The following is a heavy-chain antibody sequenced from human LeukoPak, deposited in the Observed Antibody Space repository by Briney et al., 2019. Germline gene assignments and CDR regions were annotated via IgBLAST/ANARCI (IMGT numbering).Heavy chain of an antibody. CDR3: AKAPVGHCSGAFCYHFDS. D-gene: IGHD2-15*01. CDR1: GFTFSTYA. V-gene: IGHV3-23*01. J-gene: IGHJ4*02. CDR2: ISGDNPGT. Sequence: GGSLRLSCAASGFTFSTYAMSWVRQTPGKRLEWVAAISGDNPGTYHANSVKGRFTISRDNSKNTLHLQMSGLRAEDTARYYCAKAPVGHCSGAFCYHFDSWGQGTLVTVSS.